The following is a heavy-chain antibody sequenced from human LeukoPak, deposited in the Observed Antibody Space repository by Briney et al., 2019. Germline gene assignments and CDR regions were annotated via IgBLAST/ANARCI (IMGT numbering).Heavy chain of an antibody. J-gene: IGHJ4*02. CDR3: ARRGKGRRDGYKSGTSVQLGISPQQL. CDR2: IYHSGST. CDR1: GGSISSGGYS. V-gene: IGHV4-30-2*01. Sequence: SQTLSLTCAVSGGSISSGGYSWSWIRQPPGKGLEWIGYIYHSGSTNYNPSLKSRVTISVDTSKNQFSLKLSSVTAADTAVYYCARRGKGRRDGYKSGTSVQLGISPQQLWGQGTLVTVSS. D-gene: IGHD5-24*01.